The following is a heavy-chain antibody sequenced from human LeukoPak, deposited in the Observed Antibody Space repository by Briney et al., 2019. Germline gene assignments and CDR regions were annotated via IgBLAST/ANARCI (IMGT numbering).Heavy chain of an antibody. Sequence: SQTLSLTCTVSGGSISSGSYYWSWIRQPAGKGLEWIGRIYTSGSTNYNPSLKSRVTISVDTSKNQFSLKLSSVTAADTAVHYCARERIVVVPAAIEYYFDYWGQGTLVTVSS. J-gene: IGHJ4*02. V-gene: IGHV4-61*02. CDR3: ARERIVVVPAAIEYYFDY. D-gene: IGHD2-2*02. CDR2: IYTSGST. CDR1: GGSISSGSYY.